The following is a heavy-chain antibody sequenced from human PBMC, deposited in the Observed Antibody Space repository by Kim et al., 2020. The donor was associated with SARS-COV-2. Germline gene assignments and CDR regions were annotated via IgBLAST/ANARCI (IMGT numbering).Heavy chain of an antibody. D-gene: IGHD3-3*01. Sequence: ASVKVSCKASGYTFTGYYMHWVRQAPGQGLEWMGWINPNSGGTNYAQKFQGRVTMTRDTSISTAYMELSRLRSDDTAVYYCARDRYDFWSGYYPDSMDVWGQGTTVTVSS. CDR1: GYTFTGYY. V-gene: IGHV1-2*02. CDR2: INPNSGGT. CDR3: ARDRYDFWSGYYPDSMDV. J-gene: IGHJ6*02.